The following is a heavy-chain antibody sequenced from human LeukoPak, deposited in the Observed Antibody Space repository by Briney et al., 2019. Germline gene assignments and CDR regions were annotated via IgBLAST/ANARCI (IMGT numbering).Heavy chain of an antibody. V-gene: IGHV4-34*01. CDR3: ARGQYYDFWSDYYGRDAFDF. J-gene: IGHJ3*01. Sequence: PSETLSLTCAVYGGSFSGYYWSWIRQPPGEGLEWIGEINHSGSTNYNPSLKGRVTISADPSKNQFSLKLSSVTAADTAVYYCARGQYYDFWSDYYGRDAFDFWGQGTMVTVSS. CDR2: INHSGST. D-gene: IGHD3-3*01. CDR1: GGSFSGYY.